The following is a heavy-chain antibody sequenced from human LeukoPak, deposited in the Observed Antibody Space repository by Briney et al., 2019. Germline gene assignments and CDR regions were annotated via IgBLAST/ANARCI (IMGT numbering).Heavy chain of an antibody. Sequence: GGSLRLSCAASGFTFTNYWMHWVRQAPGKGLVWVSYINVDGSSTNYADSVKGRFTISRDNAKNSLYLQMNSLRAEDTAVYYCARDASAGYCSGGSCPPGVWGQGTMVTVSS. V-gene: IGHV3-74*01. J-gene: IGHJ3*01. CDR1: GFTFTNYW. CDR3: ARDASAGYCSGGSCPPGV. CDR2: INVDGSST. D-gene: IGHD2-15*01.